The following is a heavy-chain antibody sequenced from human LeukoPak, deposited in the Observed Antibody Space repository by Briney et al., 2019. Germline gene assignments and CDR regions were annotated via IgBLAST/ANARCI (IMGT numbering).Heavy chain of an antibody. CDR2: ISGYNAKT. V-gene: IGHV1-18*04. D-gene: IGHD3-22*01. CDR1: GYTFTSYY. Sequence: ASVKVSCKTSGYTFTSYYVSWVRQAPGQGLEWMGWISGYNAKTKYVQKFQGRITMTIDTSTTTAYMELRSLTSGDTAVYYCARMRDYYASSDYSDYWGQGTLVTVSS. J-gene: IGHJ4*02. CDR3: ARMRDYYASSDYSDY.